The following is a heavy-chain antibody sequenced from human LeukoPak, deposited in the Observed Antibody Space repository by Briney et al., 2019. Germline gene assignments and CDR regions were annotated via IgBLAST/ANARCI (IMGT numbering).Heavy chain of an antibody. CDR3: ARDAGYCSSTTCSADFDY. CDR2: INPKSGGT. CDR1: GYTFTGYY. V-gene: IGHV1-2*02. Sequence: GASVKVSCKASGYTFTGYYMHWVRQAPGQGLEWMGWINPKSGGTNYAQRFQGRVTMTRDTSISTAHMELSRLRSDDTAVYYCARDAGYCSSTTCSADFDYWGQGTLVTVSS. D-gene: IGHD2-2*01. J-gene: IGHJ4*02.